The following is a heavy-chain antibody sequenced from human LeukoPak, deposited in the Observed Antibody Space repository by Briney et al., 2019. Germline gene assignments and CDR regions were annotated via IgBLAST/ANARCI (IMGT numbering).Heavy chain of an antibody. CDR2: IPYDGSDK. V-gene: IGHV3-30*02. CDR3: AKGLGDYDDFRLGF. Sequence: GGSLRLSCAASIFSFSTFGFHWVRQAPGKGLEWVAFIPYDGSDKYYADSVKGRFTVSRDNSKNTLYLHMNSLRVGDTAVYYCAKGLGDYDDFRLGFWGQGTLVTVSS. CDR1: IFSFSTFG. J-gene: IGHJ4*02. D-gene: IGHD4-17*01.